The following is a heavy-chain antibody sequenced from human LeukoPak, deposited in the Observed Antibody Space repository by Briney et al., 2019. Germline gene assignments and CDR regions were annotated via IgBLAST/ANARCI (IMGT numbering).Heavy chain of an antibody. CDR1: GGSINSNSYY. Sequence: SETLSLTCTVSGGSINSNSYYWGWIRQPPGKGLEWIGSIYYSGSTYYNPSLKSRVTMSVDTSKNQFFLNLSSVTAADTAVYYCARGDMVRGVPNLFDYWGQGTLVTVSS. CDR3: ARGDMVRGVPNLFDY. CDR2: IYYSGST. D-gene: IGHD3-10*01. J-gene: IGHJ4*02. V-gene: IGHV4-39*01.